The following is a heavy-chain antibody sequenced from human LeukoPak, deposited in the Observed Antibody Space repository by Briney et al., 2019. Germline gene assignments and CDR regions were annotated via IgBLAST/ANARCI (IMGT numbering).Heavy chain of an antibody. Sequence: PSETLSLTCAVYGGSFSGYYWSWIRQPPGKGLEWIGEINHSGSTNYNPSLKSRVTISVDTSKNQFSQKLSSVTAADTAVYYCARGVTAIRDFDYWGQGTLVTVSS. CDR3: ARGVTAIRDFDY. V-gene: IGHV4-34*01. CDR2: INHSGST. D-gene: IGHD2-21*02. J-gene: IGHJ4*02. CDR1: GGSFSGYY.